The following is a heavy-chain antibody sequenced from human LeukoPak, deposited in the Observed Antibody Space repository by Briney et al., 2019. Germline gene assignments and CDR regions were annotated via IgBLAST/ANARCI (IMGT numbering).Heavy chain of an antibody. V-gene: IGHV3-53*01. D-gene: IGHD4-11*01. Sequence: PGGSLRLSCAASGFTVSSNYMSWVRQAPGKGLEWVSVMYSGGNTHYADSVKGRFTISRDNSKNTFYLQMNSLRADDTAVYYCARDSGLTTEDYCGQGTLATVSS. CDR1: GFTVSSNY. J-gene: IGHJ4*02. CDR3: ARDSGLTTEDY. CDR2: MYSGGNT.